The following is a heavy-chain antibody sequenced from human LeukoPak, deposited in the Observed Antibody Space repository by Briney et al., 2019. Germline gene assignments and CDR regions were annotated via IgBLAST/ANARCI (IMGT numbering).Heavy chain of an antibody. D-gene: IGHD6-19*01. CDR3: ARAYSSGWNWFDP. Sequence: PSETLSLTCTVSGGSISSYYWSWIRQPPGKGLEWIGYIYYSGSTNYNPSLKSRDTISVDTSKNQFSLKLSSVTAADTAVYYCARAYSSGWNWFDPWGQGTLVTVSS. CDR1: GGSISSYY. CDR2: IYYSGST. J-gene: IGHJ5*02. V-gene: IGHV4-59*01.